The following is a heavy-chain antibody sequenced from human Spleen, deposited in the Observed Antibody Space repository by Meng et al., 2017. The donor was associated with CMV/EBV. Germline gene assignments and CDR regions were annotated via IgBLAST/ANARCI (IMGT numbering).Heavy chain of an antibody. Sequence: GSLRLSCTVSGGSISSSSTYHWGWVRQPPGKGLKWIGNIYYSGSIYYNPSLKSRVTISVDTSKNQFSLKLSSVTAADTAVYYCARDGRRYCSRTSCYLVYWGQGTLVTVSS. CDR2: IYYSGSI. V-gene: IGHV4-39*07. J-gene: IGHJ4*02. CDR3: ARDGRRYCSRTSCYLVY. D-gene: IGHD2-2*01. CDR1: GGSISSSSTYH.